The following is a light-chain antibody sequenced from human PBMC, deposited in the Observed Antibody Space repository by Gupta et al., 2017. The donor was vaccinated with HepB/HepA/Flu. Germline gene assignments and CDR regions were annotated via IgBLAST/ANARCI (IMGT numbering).Light chain of an antibody. V-gene: IGKV3-11*01. CDR3: QQRSIWPLT. CDR2: DAS. J-gene: IGKJ4*01. Sequence: EIVLTQSPATLSLSPGGRATPSCRASQSVSRYLAWYQQKPGQAPRLLIYDASNRATGVPARFSGSGSGTDFTLTISSLEPEDFAVYYCQQRSIWPLTFGGGTKLDIK. CDR1: QSVSRY.